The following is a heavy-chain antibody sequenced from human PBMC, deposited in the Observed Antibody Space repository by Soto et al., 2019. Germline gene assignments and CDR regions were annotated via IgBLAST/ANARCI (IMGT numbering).Heavy chain of an antibody. Sequence: QGQLVESGGGVVQPGKSLRLSCAASGFTFSSLGMHWVRQAPGKGLEWVAVIWYDGRNKYYIDSVKGRFIISRDNSKNTLYLQMNSLRAEDTGVYYCAKDRGMRQLDGFDVWGQGTMVTVSS. V-gene: IGHV3-33*06. CDR2: IWYDGRNK. J-gene: IGHJ3*01. CDR3: AKDRGMRQLDGFDV. CDR1: GFTFSSLG. D-gene: IGHD6-13*01.